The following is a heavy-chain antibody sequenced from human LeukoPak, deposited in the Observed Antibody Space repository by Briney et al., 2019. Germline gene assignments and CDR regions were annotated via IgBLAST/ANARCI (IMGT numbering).Heavy chain of an antibody. CDR2: ISSRGDST. D-gene: IGHD1-26*01. CDR3: AKQKVGGTVIRYFDY. J-gene: IGHJ4*02. CDR1: GFTFSSYA. V-gene: IGHV3-23*01. Sequence: GGSLTLSCAASGFTFSSYAMNWVRQAQGKGLEWVSAISSRGDSTYYADSVEGRFTISRGKSQNTLYQQIDSLRVEDTAVYYCAKQKVGGTVIRYFDYWGQGTLATVSS.